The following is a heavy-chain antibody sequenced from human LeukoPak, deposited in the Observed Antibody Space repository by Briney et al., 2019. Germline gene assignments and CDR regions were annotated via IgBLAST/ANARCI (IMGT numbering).Heavy chain of an antibody. D-gene: IGHD1-26*01. CDR3: ARVDPVGGATPDY. CDR2: TWYDGSNK. V-gene: IGHV3-33*01. Sequence: SGGSLRLSCAASGFTFSSYGMHWVRQAPGKGLEWVAVTWYDGSNKYYADSVKGRFTISRDNSKNTLYLQMNSLRAEDTAVYYCARVDPVGGATPDYWGQGTLVTVSS. CDR1: GFTFSSYG. J-gene: IGHJ4*02.